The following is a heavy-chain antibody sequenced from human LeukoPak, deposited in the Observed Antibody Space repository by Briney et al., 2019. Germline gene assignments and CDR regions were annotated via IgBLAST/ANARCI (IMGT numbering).Heavy chain of an antibody. Sequence: PGGSLRLSCAASGFSLSNYGLHWVRQGPGKGLEWVAVINFDGSIKYYADSVKGRFTISKDSSKNTLYQQMNSLRADDTAMYYCARWGGTRQYYFDYWGQGTLATVSS. J-gene: IGHJ4*02. CDR3: ARWGGTRQYYFDY. D-gene: IGHD3-16*01. V-gene: IGHV3-33*01. CDR2: INFDGSIK. CDR1: GFSLSNYG.